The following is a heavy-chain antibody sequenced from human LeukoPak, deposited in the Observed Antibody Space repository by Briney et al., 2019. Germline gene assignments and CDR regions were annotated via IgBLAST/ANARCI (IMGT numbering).Heavy chain of an antibody. D-gene: IGHD3-16*02. J-gene: IGHJ4*02. CDR1: GFTWSSYW. CDR2: IKQDGSEK. V-gene: IGHV3-7*01. Sequence: QAGGSLRLSCAASGFTWSSYWMRGVGQAPGKGLEWVANIKQDGSEKYYVDSVKGRFTISRDNAKNSPYLQMNSLRAEDTAVYYCARDLDDYVWGSYRLSAYYFDYWGQGTLVTVSS. CDR3: ARDLDDYVWGSYRLSAYYFDY.